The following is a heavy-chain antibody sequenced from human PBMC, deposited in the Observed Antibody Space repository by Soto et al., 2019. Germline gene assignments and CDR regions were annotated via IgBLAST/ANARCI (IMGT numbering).Heavy chain of an antibody. V-gene: IGHV4-59*08. CDR1: GGSISSYY. Sequence: SETLSLTCTVSGGSISSYYWSWIRQPPGKGLEWIGYIYYTGSTNYNPSRKSRVTTSVDTSKNQFSLKLSSVTAAETAVYYCARGDGSGYQFFDYWGQGTLVTVSS. CDR3: ARGDGSGYQFFDY. J-gene: IGHJ4*02. CDR2: IYYTGST. D-gene: IGHD3-22*01.